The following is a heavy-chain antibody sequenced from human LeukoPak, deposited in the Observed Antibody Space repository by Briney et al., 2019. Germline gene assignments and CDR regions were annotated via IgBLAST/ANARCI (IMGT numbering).Heavy chain of an antibody. J-gene: IGHJ4*02. Sequence: PSETLSLTCTVSGGSISSYYWSWIRQPPGKGLEWIGYIYYSGSTNYNPSLKSRVTISVDTSKNQFSLKLSSVTAADTAVYYCARDMDLGYDYWGQGTLVTVSS. CDR3: ARDMDLGYDY. D-gene: IGHD2-2*03. CDR1: GGSISSYY. CDR2: IYYSGST. V-gene: IGHV4-59*01.